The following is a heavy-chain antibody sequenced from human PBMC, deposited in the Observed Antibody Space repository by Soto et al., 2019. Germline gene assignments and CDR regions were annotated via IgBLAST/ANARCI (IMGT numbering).Heavy chain of an antibody. CDR2: ISAYNGNT. Sequence: ASVKVSCKASGYTFTSYGISWVRQAPGQGLEWMGWISAYNGNTNYAQKLQGRVTMTTDTSTSTAYMELRSLRSDDTAVYYCARVIEWDLVVVADNGFDYWGQGTLVTVSS. D-gene: IGHD2-15*01. CDR3: ARVIEWDLVVVADNGFDY. J-gene: IGHJ4*02. V-gene: IGHV1-18*01. CDR1: GYTFTSYG.